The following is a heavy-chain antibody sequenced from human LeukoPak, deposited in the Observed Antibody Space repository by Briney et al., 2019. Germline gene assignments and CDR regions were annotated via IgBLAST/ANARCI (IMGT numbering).Heavy chain of an antibody. V-gene: IGHV3-21*01. J-gene: IGHJ4*02. CDR2: ISSSSYI. CDR3: ASPGVGSGWAFDY. CDR1: GFTFSSYS. D-gene: IGHD6-19*01. Sequence: PGGSLRLSCAASGFTFSSYSMNWVRQAPGKGLEWVSSISSSSYIYYADSVKGRFTISRDNAKNSLYLQMNSLRAEDTAVYYCASPGVGSGWAFDYWGQGTLVTVSS.